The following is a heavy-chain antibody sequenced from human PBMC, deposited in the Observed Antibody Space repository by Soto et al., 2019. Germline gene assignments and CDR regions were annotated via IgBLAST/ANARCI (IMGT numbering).Heavy chain of an antibody. D-gene: IGHD5-12*01. CDR2: INHSGST. CDR3: ARGYSAHHDMGDWFDP. Sequence: SETLSLTCAVYGGSFSGYYWSWIRQPPGKGLKWIGEINHSGSTNYNPSLKSRVTISVDTSKNQFSLKLSSVTAADTAVYYCARGYSAHHDMGDWFDPWGQGTLVTVSS. CDR1: GGSFSGYY. J-gene: IGHJ5*02. V-gene: IGHV4-34*01.